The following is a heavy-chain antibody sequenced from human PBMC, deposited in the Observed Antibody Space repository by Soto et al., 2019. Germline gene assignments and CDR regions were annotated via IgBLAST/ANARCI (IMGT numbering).Heavy chain of an antibody. J-gene: IGHJ4*02. V-gene: IGHV3-53*01. D-gene: IGHD5-12*01. CDR2: IDSGGIT. CDR3: ASGRADSGYDYPFDY. CDR1: GFTVSSNY. Sequence: PGGSLRLSCAASGFTVSSNYMSWVRQAPGKGLEWVSVIDSGGITYYADSVKGRFTISRDNSKNTLYLQMNSLRAEDTAVYYCASGRADSGYDYPFDYWGQGTLVTVSS.